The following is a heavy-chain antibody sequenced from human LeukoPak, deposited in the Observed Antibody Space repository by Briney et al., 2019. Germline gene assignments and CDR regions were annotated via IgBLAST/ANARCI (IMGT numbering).Heavy chain of an antibody. V-gene: IGHV4-31*03. CDR2: IYYSGST. CDR1: GGSISSGGYY. CDR3: ARGAEYYYDSSGYYYFDY. D-gene: IGHD3-22*01. Sequence: PSQTLSLTCTVSGGSISSGGYYWSWIRQHPGKGLEWIGYIYYSGSTNYNPSLKSRVTISVDTSKNQFSLKLSSVTAADTAVYYCARGAEYYYDSSGYYYFDYWGQGTLVTVSS. J-gene: IGHJ4*02.